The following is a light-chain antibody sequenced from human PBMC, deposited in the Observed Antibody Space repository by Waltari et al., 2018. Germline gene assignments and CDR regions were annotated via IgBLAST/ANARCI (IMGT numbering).Light chain of an antibody. Sequence: SSELTQYPAVSVALGQTVRITRQGDSRRIYYGSWCRQKPGQSPERVIYGKNNRPSGIPDRFSASSSGNTASLTITGAQAEDEAVYYCTSRDLSGDVVFGGGTQVTVL. CDR3: TSRDLSGDVV. CDR2: GKN. J-gene: IGLJ2*01. V-gene: IGLV3-19*01. CDR1: SRRIYY.